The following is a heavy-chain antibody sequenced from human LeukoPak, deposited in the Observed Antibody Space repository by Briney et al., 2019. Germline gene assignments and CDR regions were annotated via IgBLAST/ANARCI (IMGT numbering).Heavy chain of an antibody. J-gene: IGHJ5*02. CDR1: VGSISEYY. D-gene: IGHD2-2*01. CDR3: ARVSCTTTSCTGWFDP. V-gene: IGHV4-59*01. Sequence: PSGTLSLTCTVSVGSISEYYWSWVRQPPGKGLDWIGYIYYSGNTNYNPSLKSRVAITVDTSKNKFSLRLSSVPAADKAVYLCARVSCTTTSCTGWFDPWGQGTLVTVSS. CDR2: IYYSGNT.